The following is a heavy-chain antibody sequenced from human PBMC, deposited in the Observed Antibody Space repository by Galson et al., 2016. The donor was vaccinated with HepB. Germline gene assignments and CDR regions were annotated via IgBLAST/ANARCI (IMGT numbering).Heavy chain of an antibody. CDR2: IYYSGNT. CDR1: GGSISMSSDY. CDR3: ARQDSIVVGWGTFDP. J-gene: IGHJ5*02. V-gene: IGHV4-39*01. Sequence: SETLSLTCTVSGGSISMSSDYWGWIRQPPGKGLEWIGSIYYSGNTYYNPSLKSRITISVDTSKNQFSLKLNSVTAADTAVYSCARQDSIVVGWGTFDPWGQGTLVTVSS. D-gene: IGHD2-2*01.